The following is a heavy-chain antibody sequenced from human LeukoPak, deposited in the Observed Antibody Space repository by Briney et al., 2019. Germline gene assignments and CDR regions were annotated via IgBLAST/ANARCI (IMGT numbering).Heavy chain of an antibody. CDR3: ARQGFGGSFFIDY. Sequence: SETLSLTCTVSGGSISSSSYYWGWIRQPPGKGLEWIGSIYYRGSTYYNPSLKSRVTISVDTSKNQFSLKLSSVTAADTAVYYCARQGFGGSFFIDYWGQGTLVTVSS. CDR2: IYYRGST. D-gene: IGHD3-10*01. J-gene: IGHJ4*02. V-gene: IGHV4-39*01. CDR1: GGSISSSSYY.